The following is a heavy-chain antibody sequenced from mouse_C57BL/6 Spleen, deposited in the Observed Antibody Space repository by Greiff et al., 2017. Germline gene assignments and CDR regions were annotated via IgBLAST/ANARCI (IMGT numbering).Heavy chain of an antibody. J-gene: IGHJ3*01. D-gene: IGHD2-5*01. V-gene: IGHV1-26*01. Sequence: EVQLQQSGPELVKPGASVKISCKASGYTFTDYYMNWVKQSHGKSLEWIGDINPNNGGTSYNQKFKGKATLTVDKSSSTAYMELRSLTSEDSAVYYCARAYYSNYRLAYWGQGTLVTVSA. CDR3: ARAYYSNYRLAY. CDR1: GYTFTDYY. CDR2: INPNNGGT.